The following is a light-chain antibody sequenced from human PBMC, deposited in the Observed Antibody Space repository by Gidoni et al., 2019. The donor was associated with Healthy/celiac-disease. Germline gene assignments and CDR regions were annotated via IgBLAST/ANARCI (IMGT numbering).Light chain of an antibody. CDR2: DVS. CDR1: SSDVGGYNY. Sequence: QSALTQPASVSGSPGHSITISCTGTSSDVGGYNYVSWYQQHPGNAPKLMIYDVSNRPAGVSNRFSGSKAGNTASLTISGLQAEDEADYYCSSYTSSSTVVFGGGTKLTVL. CDR3: SSYTSSSTVV. V-gene: IGLV2-14*03. J-gene: IGLJ2*01.